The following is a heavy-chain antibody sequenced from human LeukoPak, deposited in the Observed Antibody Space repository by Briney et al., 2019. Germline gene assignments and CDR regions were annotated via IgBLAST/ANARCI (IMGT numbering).Heavy chain of an antibody. D-gene: IGHD5-18*01. CDR1: GGSFSGYY. Sequence: SETLSLTCAVYGGSFSGYYWSWIRQPPGKGLEWIGYINSGSTNYNPSLKSRVTISVDTSRDQFSLKLSSVTAADTAVYYCAREIRGYSAFWYLDNWGQGTLVTVSS. J-gene: IGHJ4*02. CDR3: AREIRGYSAFWYLDN. V-gene: IGHV4-59*01. CDR2: INSGST.